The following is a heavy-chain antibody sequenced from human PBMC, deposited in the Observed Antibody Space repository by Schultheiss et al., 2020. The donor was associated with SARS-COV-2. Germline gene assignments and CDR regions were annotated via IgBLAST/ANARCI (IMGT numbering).Heavy chain of an antibody. Sequence: GESLKISCAASGFTFSSYSMNWVRQAPGKGLEWVSAISGSGGSTYYADSVKGRFTISRDNSKNTLYLQMNSLRAEDTAVYYCAREGNRYCSSTSCYFGYWGQGTLVTVSS. J-gene: IGHJ4*02. CDR1: GFTFSSYS. V-gene: IGHV3-23*01. CDR3: AREGNRYCSSTSCYFGY. CDR2: ISGSGGST. D-gene: IGHD2-2*01.